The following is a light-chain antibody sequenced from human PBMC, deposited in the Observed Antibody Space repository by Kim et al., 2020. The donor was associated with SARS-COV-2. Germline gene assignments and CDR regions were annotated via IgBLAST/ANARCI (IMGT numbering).Light chain of an antibody. J-gene: IGKJ4*01. V-gene: IGKV3-11*01. CDR1: QSVSSY. Sequence: EIVLTQYPATLSLSPGERATLSCRASQSVSSYLAWYQQKPGQAPRLLIYDASNRATGIPARFSGSGSGTDFTLTISSLEPEDFAVYYCQQLSNWPRGLTFGGAT. CDR2: DAS. CDR3: QQLSNWPRGLT.